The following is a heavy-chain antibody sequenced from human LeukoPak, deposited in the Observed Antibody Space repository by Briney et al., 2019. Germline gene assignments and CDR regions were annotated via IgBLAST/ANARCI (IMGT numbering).Heavy chain of an antibody. V-gene: IGHV3-53*01. J-gene: IGHJ4*02. D-gene: IGHD6-19*01. CDR2: IYSGGTT. CDR3: TKLKGWYGDGYFDY. Sequence: PGGSLRLSCAASGFSVSSTYTSWVRQPAGKGLEWVSVIYSGGTTFYDDSVKGRCTISRDNFNNTLYLQTNSLRPDDTAVYYCTKLKGWYGDGYFDYWGPGILVTVSS. CDR1: GFSVSSTY.